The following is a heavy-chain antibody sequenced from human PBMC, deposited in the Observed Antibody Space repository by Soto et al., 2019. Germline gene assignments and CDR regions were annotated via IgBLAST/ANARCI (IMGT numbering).Heavy chain of an antibody. Sequence: GGSLRLSCAASGFTFSSYAMHWVRQAPGKGLEWVAVISYDGSNKYYADSVKGRFTISRDNSKNTLYLQMNSLRAEDTAVYYCARDIGSGSHPFDYWGQGTLVTVSS. J-gene: IGHJ4*02. CDR2: ISYDGSNK. V-gene: IGHV3-30-3*01. CDR3: ARDIGSGSHPFDY. D-gene: IGHD3-10*01. CDR1: GFTFSSYA.